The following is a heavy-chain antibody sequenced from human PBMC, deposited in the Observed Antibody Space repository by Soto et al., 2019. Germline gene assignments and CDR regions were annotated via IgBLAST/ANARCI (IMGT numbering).Heavy chain of an antibody. Sequence: PSETLSLTCTVSGGSISSGDYYWSWIRQPPGKGLEWIGYIYYSGNTYYNPSLRSRVSISVDKSKSQFSLKLISVTAADTAVYFCARDEYQLLSSVSWFDSWGQGTLVTVSS. CDR2: IYYSGNT. CDR1: GGSISSGDYY. D-gene: IGHD2-2*01. V-gene: IGHV4-30-4*01. J-gene: IGHJ5*01. CDR3: ARDEYQLLSSVSWFDS.